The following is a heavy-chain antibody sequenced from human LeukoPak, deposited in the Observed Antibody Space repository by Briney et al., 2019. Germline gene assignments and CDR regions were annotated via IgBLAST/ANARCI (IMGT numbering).Heavy chain of an antibody. D-gene: IGHD1-26*01. Sequence: NPSETLSLTCTVSGGSISSNYWSWIRQPPGKGLEWIGYIYDSGSTNYNPSLKSRVTISVATSKNQFSLKLSSVTAADTAVYYCARHQSGLVGAIDYWGQGTLVTVSS. CDR3: ARHQSGLVGAIDY. V-gene: IGHV4-59*08. CDR2: IYDSGST. CDR1: GGSISSNY. J-gene: IGHJ4*02.